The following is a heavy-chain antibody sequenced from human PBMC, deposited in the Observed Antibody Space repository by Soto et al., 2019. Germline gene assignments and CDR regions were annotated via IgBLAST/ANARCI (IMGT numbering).Heavy chain of an antibody. D-gene: IGHD3-22*01. Sequence: ASVKVACKASGYTFTIYAMHWVRQAPGQRLEWMGWINAGNGNTNYAQKLQGRVTMTTDTSTSTAYMELRSLRSDDTAVYYCAREKTITMIVVVPGGAFDIWGQGTMVTVS. CDR3: AREKTITMIVVVPGGAFDI. CDR1: GYTFTIYA. V-gene: IGHV1-3*01. J-gene: IGHJ3*02. CDR2: INAGNGNT.